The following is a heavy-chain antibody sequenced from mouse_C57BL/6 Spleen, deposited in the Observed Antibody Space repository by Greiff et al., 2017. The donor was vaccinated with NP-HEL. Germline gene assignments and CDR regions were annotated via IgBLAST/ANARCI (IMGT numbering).Heavy chain of an antibody. CDR3: ARIITTVVASMDY. Sequence: QVQLQQSGAELARPGASVKLSCKASGYTFTSYGISWVKQRTGQGLEWIGAIYPRSGNTYYNEKFKGKATLTADKSSSTAYMELRSLTSEDSAVYFCARIITTVVASMDYWGQGTSVTVSS. D-gene: IGHD1-1*01. V-gene: IGHV1-81*01. J-gene: IGHJ4*01. CDR1: GYTFTSYG. CDR2: IYPRSGNT.